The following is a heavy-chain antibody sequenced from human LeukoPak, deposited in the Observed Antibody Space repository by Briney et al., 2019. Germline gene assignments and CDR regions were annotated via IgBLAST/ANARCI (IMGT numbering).Heavy chain of an antibody. CDR1: GGSFSGYY. V-gene: IGHV4-34*01. J-gene: IGHJ5*02. D-gene: IGHD2-2*01. Sequence: PSETLSLTCAVYGGSFSGYYWSWIRQPPGKGLEWIGEINHSGSTNYNPSLKSRVTISVDTSKNQFSLKLSSVTAADTAVYYCARHWGYCSSTSCSFNWFDPWGQGTLVTVSS. CDR2: INHSGST. CDR3: ARHWGYCSSTSCSFNWFDP.